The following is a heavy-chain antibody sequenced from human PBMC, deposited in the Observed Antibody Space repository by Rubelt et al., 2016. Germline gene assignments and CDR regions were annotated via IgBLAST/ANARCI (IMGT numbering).Heavy chain of an antibody. CDR2: TYHSDIT. Sequence: QVQLQESGPGLVKPSETLSLTCSVSGYSISSGYYWGWFRQSPGKGLEWIVSTYHSDITSYKPSLKRRVTISMDTSKKQFSLKRTSVTAADTAVYFCTRELRQPGHYYYYMDVWGKGTTVTVSS. D-gene: IGHD2-15*01. CDR1: GYSISSGYY. V-gene: IGHV4-38-2*02. J-gene: IGHJ6*03. CDR3: TRELRQPGHYYYYMDV.